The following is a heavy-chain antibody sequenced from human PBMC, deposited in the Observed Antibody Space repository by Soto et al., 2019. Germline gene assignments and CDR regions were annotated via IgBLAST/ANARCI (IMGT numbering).Heavy chain of an antibody. D-gene: IGHD3-3*01. CDR3: ARHITIFGVVNYGMDV. Sequence: ASVKVSCKGSGYSFTSYWIGWVRQMPGKGLEWMGIIYPGDSDTRYSPSFQGQVTISADKSISTAYLQWSSLKASDTAMYYCARHITIFGVVNYGMDVWGQGTTVTVSS. CDR2: IYPGDSDT. CDR1: GYSFTSYW. J-gene: IGHJ6*02. V-gene: IGHV5-51*01.